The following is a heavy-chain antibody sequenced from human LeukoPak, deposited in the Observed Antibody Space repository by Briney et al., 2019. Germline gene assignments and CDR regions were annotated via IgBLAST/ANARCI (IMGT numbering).Heavy chain of an antibody. CDR2: IYYSGST. V-gene: IGHV4-39*07. CDR3: ARTTEDCSSTSCYQYWFDP. CDR1: GGSISSSSYY. J-gene: IGHJ5*02. Sequence: ASETLSLTCTVSGGSISSSSYYWGWIRQPPGEGLEWIGSIYYSGSTYYNPSLKSRVTISVDTSKNQISLKVRSVTAADTAVYYCARTTEDCSSTSCYQYWFDPWGQGTLVTVSS. D-gene: IGHD2-2*01.